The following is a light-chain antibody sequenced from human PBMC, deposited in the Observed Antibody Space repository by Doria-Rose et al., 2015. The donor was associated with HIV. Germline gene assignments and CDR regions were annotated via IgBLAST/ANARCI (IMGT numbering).Light chain of an antibody. CDR3: HQYGTAWT. Sequence: TQSPGTLSLSPGERATPSCRASQSFSSTYLAWYQQNPGQAPSLLIYDGSTRATGIPDRFSASGSGTDFTLTINRLEPEDFALYYCHQYGTAWTFGQGTKVEI. CDR2: DGS. J-gene: IGKJ1*01. CDR1: QSFSSTY. V-gene: IGKV3-20*01.